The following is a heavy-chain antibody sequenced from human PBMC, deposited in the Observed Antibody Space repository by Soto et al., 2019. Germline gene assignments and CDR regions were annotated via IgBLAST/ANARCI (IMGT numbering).Heavy chain of an antibody. J-gene: IGHJ4*02. CDR3: AKDRYSGTYPTDFDY. D-gene: IGHD1-26*01. CDR1: GFTFSSYG. Sequence: PGGSLRLSCAGSGFTFSSYGIHWVRQAPGKGPEWVALISYDGGNEKYTESVKDRFTISRDDSHNVAYLQMSSLRTEDTAMYYCAKDRYSGTYPTDFDYWGQGSLVTVSS. V-gene: IGHV3-30*18. CDR2: ISYDGGNE.